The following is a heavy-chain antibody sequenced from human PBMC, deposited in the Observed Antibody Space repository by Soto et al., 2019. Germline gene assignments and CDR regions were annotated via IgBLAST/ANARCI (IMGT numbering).Heavy chain of an antibody. D-gene: IGHD1-7*01. J-gene: IGHJ4*02. CDR3: ARRQNKTGTLIY. V-gene: IGHV3-33*01. CDR1: GFTFSSYG. Sequence: GGSLRLSCAASGFTFSSYGMHWVRQAPGKGLEWVAVIWYDGSNKYYADSVKGRFTISRDNSKNTLYLQMNSLRAEDTAVYYCARRQNKTGTLIYWGQGTLVTVSS. CDR2: IWYDGSNK.